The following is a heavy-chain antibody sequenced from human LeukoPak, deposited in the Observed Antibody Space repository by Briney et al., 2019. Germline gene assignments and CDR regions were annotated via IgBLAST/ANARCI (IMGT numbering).Heavy chain of an antibody. CDR3: ARVGHNYDFWSGYPNHPVAFDY. CDR1: GFTFSSYW. D-gene: IGHD3-3*01. V-gene: IGHV3-7*01. J-gene: IGHJ4*02. CDR2: IKQDGSEK. Sequence: GGSLRLSCAASGFTFSSYWMSWVRQAPGKGLEWVANIKQDGSEKYYVDSVKGRFTISRDNAKNSLYLQMNSLRAEDTAVYYCARVGHNYDFWSGYPNHPVAFDYRGQGTLVTVSS.